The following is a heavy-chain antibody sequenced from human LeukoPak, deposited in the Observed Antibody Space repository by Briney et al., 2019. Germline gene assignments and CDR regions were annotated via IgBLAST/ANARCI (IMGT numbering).Heavy chain of an antibody. CDR1: GGSISSGGYS. V-gene: IGHV4-30-2*01. Sequence: PSETLSVTCAVSGGSISSGGYSCSWIRQPPGKGLEWIGYIYHSGSTYYNPSLKSRVTISVDRSKNQFSLKLSSVTAADTAVYYCARGRTDDYFDYWGQGTLVTASS. CDR2: IYHSGST. J-gene: IGHJ4*02. CDR3: ARGRTDDYFDY.